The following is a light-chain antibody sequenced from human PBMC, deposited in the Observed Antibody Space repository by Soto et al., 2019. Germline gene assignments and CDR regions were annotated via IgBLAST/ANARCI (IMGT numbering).Light chain of an antibody. CDR1: QTVSSDY. J-gene: IGKJ3*01. CDR2: ASS. V-gene: IGKV3-20*01. CDR3: HQHGCSPFT. Sequence: EIVLTQSPGTLSLSPGETATLSCRASQTVSSDYFAWYQHKPGLPPRLLIYASSNRATGIPDRFSGGVSGSDFTLTISRLEPEDYAIYYCHQHGCSPFTFGPGTKVDF.